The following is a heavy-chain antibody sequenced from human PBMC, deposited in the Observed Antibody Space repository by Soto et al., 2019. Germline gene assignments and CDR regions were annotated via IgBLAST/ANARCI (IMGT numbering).Heavy chain of an antibody. CDR3: TTGLSTVTLVYYFDY. V-gene: IGHV3-15*01. Sequence: GGFLRLSCAASGFTFSNAWMSWVRQAPGKGLVWVGRIKSKTDGGTTDYAAPVKGRFTISRDDSKNTLYLQMNSLNTADTAVYYCTTGLSTVTLVYYFDYWGQGTLVTVSS. D-gene: IGHD4-17*01. CDR1: GFTFSNAW. CDR2: IKSKTDGGTT. J-gene: IGHJ4*02.